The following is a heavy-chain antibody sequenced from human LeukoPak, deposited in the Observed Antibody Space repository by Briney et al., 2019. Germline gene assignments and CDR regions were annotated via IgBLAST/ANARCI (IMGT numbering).Heavy chain of an antibody. J-gene: IGHJ4*02. CDR2: IKQDGSEK. D-gene: IGHD3-10*01. Sequence: GGSLRLSCAASGLTFSSYWMTWVRQAPGKGLEWVANIKQDGSEKYYVDSVKGRFTISRDNTENSLYLQMNSLRAEDTAVYYCARDRVGDHWGQGTLVTVSS. V-gene: IGHV3-7*01. CDR3: ARDRVGDH. CDR1: GLTFSSYW.